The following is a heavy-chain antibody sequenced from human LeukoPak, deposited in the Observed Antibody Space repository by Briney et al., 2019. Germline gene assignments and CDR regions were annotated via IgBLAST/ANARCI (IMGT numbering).Heavy chain of an antibody. D-gene: IGHD2-2*01. CDR3: ARLADCSSSSCRSFDY. V-gene: IGHV1-2*02. Sequence: ASVTVSCTASGYPFTCYYLHWVRQAPGQELEWMGWINPNSGFTNYAQKFQGRVTMTRDTSISTAYMELSRLRSDDTAVYYCARLADCSSSSCRSFDYWGQGTLVTVSS. CDR1: GYPFTCYY. CDR2: INPNSGFT. J-gene: IGHJ4*02.